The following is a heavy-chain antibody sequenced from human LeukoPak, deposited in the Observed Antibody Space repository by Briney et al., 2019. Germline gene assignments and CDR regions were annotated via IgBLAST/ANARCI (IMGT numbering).Heavy chain of an antibody. CDR2: IWYDGSNK. D-gene: IGHD2-2*01. CDR3: ARDRCSSTSCYPLYYYYGMDV. J-gene: IGHJ6*02. CDR1: GFTFSSYG. Sequence: GRSLRLSCAASGFTFSSYGMHWVRQAPGKGLEWVAVIWYDGSNKYYADSVKGRFTISRDNSKNTLYLQMNSLRAEDTAVYYCARDRCSSTSCYPLYYYYGMDVWGRGTTVTVSS. V-gene: IGHV3-33*01.